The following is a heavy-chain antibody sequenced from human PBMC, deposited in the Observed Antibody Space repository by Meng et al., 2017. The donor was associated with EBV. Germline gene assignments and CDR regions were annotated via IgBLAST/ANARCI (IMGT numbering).Heavy chain of an antibody. Sequence: TLKESGPWLVKPKQSPTLTFTFSGFPLSTSGVGVGWIRQPPGKALDWLVLYYWDGDNHYNPSVRSRLTSTKGTSENQVILTLTNVDPVDTGTYYCAHRHRDAGFGEAFDYWGPGILVTVSS. J-gene: IGHJ4*02. CDR1: GFPLSTSGVG. V-gene: IGHV2-5*02. CDR2: YYWDGDN. CDR3: AHRHRDAGFGEAFDY. D-gene: IGHD3-10*01.